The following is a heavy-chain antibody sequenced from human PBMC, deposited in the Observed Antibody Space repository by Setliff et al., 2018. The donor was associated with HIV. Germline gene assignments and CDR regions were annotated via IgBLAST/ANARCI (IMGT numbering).Heavy chain of an antibody. CDR2: INPNNGDT. D-gene: IGHD3-3*01. CDR1: GYTFTAYY. Sequence: ASVKVSCKASGYTFTAYYLHWVRQAPGQGLEWMGRINPNNGDTNYAQKFQGRVTMTRDTSISTAYMELSRLRSDDTAVYYCATGVGVGRYYYYYYMDVWGKGTTVTVSS. J-gene: IGHJ6*03. CDR3: ATGVGVGRYYYYYYMDV. V-gene: IGHV1-2*06.